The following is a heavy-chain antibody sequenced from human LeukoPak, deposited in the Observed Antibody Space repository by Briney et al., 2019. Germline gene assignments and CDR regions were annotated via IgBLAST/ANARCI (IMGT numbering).Heavy chain of an antibody. J-gene: IGHJ2*01. CDR2: IDPNSGGT. Sequence: ASVKVSCRASGYTFTAHYIHWVRQAPGQGLEWMGWIDPNSGGTNYAQRFLGSVTMTGDTSINTAFMEVRRLRSDDTAIYYCARGRGITMVRGVITNYFDLWGRGSLVTVSS. D-gene: IGHD3-10*01. V-gene: IGHV1-2*02. CDR1: GYTFTAHY. CDR3: ARGRGITMVRGVITNYFDL.